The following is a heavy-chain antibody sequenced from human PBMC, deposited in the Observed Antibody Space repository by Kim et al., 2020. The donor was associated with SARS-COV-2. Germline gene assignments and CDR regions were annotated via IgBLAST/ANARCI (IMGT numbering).Heavy chain of an antibody. CDR3: ARDYDLLSGNKRGYCSGGSCQGGFDY. V-gene: IGHV3-30-3*01. CDR1: GFTFSSYA. D-gene: IGHD2-15*01. Sequence: GGSLRLSCAASGFTFSSYAMHWVRQAPGKGLEWVAVISYDGSNKYYADSVKGRFTISRDNSKNTLYLQMNSLRAEDTAVYYCARDYDLLSGNKRGYCSGGSCQGGFDYWGQGTLVTVSS. J-gene: IGHJ4*02. CDR2: ISYDGSNK.